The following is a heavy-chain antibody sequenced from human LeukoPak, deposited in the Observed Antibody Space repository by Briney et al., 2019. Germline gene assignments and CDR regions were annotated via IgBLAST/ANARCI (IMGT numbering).Heavy chain of an antibody. CDR1: GGSFSGYY. CDR3: ARSYYDSSGYYAPVDY. J-gene: IGHJ4*02. V-gene: IGHV4-34*01. Sequence: SETLSLTCAVYGGSFSGYYWSWIRQPPGKGLEWIGEINHSGSTNYNPSLKSRVTISVDTSKNQFSLMLSSVTAADTAVYYCARSYYDSSGYYAPVDYWGQGTLVTVSS. CDR2: INHSGST. D-gene: IGHD3-22*01.